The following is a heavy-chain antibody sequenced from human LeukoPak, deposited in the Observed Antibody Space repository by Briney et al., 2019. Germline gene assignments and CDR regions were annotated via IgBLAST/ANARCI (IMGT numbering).Heavy chain of an antibody. D-gene: IGHD6-19*01. CDR3: ARQRASGYSSGWYGWYMDV. J-gene: IGHJ6*03. CDR2: IYYSGSN. V-gene: IGHV4-39*01. Sequence: PSETLSLTCTVSGGSLSSSSYYWGWIRQPPGKGLEWIGSIYYSGSNYYNPSLKSRVTISVDTSKNQFSLKLSSVTAADTAVYYCARQRASGYSSGWYGWYMDVWGKGTTVTVSS. CDR1: GGSLSSSSYY.